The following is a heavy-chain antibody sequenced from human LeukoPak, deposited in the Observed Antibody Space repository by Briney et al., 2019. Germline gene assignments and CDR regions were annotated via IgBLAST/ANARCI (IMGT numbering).Heavy chain of an antibody. CDR2: ISYDGSNK. J-gene: IGHJ4*02. D-gene: IGHD6-13*01. CDR1: GFTFSSYG. Sequence: PGRSLRLSCAASGFTFSSYGMHWVRQAPGKGLEWVAVISYDGSNKYYADSVKGRFTISRDNSKNTLYLQMNSLRAEDTAVYYCAKDRHSSSWYGFLFDYWGQGTLVTVSS. CDR3: AKDRHSSSWYGFLFDY. V-gene: IGHV3-30*18.